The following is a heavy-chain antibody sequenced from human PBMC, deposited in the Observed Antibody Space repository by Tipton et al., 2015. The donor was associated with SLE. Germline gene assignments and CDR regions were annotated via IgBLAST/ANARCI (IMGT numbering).Heavy chain of an antibody. CDR3: AASGYTFLSWLDP. V-gene: IGHV4-59*11. D-gene: IGHD5-12*01. CDR2: VHSSGST. CDR1: GGSISSHY. Sequence: TLSLTCTVSGGSISSHYWSWIRQPPGKRLEWIGHVHSSGSTFYNPSLKSRVTISMDTSKNQVSLRMTSVTAADTAVYYCAASGYTFLSWLDPWGQGTPVTVSS. J-gene: IGHJ5*02.